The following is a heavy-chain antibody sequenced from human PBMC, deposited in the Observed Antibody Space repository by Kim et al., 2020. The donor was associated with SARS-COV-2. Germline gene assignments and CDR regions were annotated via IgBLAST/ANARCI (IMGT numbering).Heavy chain of an antibody. CDR1: GFTVDSHY. CDR3: ARDSSSSIVLAITVDV. V-gene: IGHV3-66*01. CDR2: IYAGSAA. Sequence: GGSLRLSCVDSGFTVDSHYMNWVRQAPGKGLVWVSLIYAGSAAYYAASVMSRFSTSTGDYTNQVHLDLISLLAEDTAAYFCARDSSSSIVLAITVDV. J-gene: IGHJ6*01. D-gene: IGHD3-10*01.